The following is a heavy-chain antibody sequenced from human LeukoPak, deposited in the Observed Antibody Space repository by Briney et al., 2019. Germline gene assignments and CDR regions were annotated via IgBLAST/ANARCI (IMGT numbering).Heavy chain of an antibody. CDR3: ATQGGNFDY. J-gene: IGHJ4*02. D-gene: IGHD3-16*01. V-gene: IGHV3-23*01. Sequence: GSLRLSCAASGFTFNSYAMSWVRQAPGKGLEWVSIIGASGGSTYYADSVKGRFIISRDNSKNTLYLQMNSLRAEDTAVYYCATQGGNFDYWGQGTLVTVSS. CDR2: IGASGGST. CDR1: GFTFNSYA.